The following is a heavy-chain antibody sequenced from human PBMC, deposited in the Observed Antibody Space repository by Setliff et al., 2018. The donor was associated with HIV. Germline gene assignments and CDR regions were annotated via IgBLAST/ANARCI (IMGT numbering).Heavy chain of an antibody. CDR2: ISSSGSTI. D-gene: IGHD3-3*01. V-gene: IGHV3-48*03. CDR1: GFTFSSYE. Sequence: GGSLRLSCAASGFTFSSYEMNWVRQAPGKGLEWVSYISSSGSTIYYADSVKGRFTISRDNAKNSLYLQMNSLRAEDTAVYYCARERVLETYYNFWSGSDHWFDPWGQGTLVTVS. J-gene: IGHJ5*02. CDR3: ARERVLETYYNFWSGSDHWFDP.